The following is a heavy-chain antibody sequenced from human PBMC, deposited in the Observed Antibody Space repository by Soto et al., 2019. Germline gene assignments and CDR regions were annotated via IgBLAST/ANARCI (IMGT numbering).Heavy chain of an antibody. D-gene: IGHD4-17*01. CDR2: INAGNGNT. Sequence: GASVKVSCKASGYTFTSYAMHWVRQAPGQRLEWMGWINAGNGNTEYSQKFQGRVTITRDTSASTAYMELSSLRSEDTAVYYCARVSTYGDLLDYWGQGTLVTVSS. CDR1: GYTFTSYA. CDR3: ARVSTYGDLLDY. V-gene: IGHV1-3*01. J-gene: IGHJ4*02.